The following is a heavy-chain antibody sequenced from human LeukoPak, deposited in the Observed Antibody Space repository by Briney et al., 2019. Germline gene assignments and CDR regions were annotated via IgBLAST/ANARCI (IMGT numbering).Heavy chain of an antibody. CDR3: ARGSNTGSL. J-gene: IGHJ3*01. CDR2: INHSGGT. CDR1: GGSFSGYF. D-gene: IGHD1-26*01. Sequence: PSETLSLTCAVYGGSFSGYFWHWIRQTPGEGLEWIGQINHSGGTNYNPSFKSRVTMSVDTSKNQFSLRLNSVTAADTAVYYCARGSNTGSLWGQGTMVTVSS. V-gene: IGHV4-34*01.